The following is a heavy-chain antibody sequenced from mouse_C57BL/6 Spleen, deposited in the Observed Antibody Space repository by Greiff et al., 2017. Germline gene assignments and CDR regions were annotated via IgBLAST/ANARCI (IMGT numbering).Heavy chain of an antibody. CDR1: GFTFSNYW. D-gene: IGHD4-1*01. CDR3: TGSLTVDY. Sequence: EVKLEESGGGLVQPGGSMKLSCVASGFTFSNYWMNWVRQSPEEGLEWVAQIRLKSDNYATHYAESVKGRFTISRDDSKSSVYLQMNNLRAEDTGIYYCTGSLTVDYWGQGTTLTVSS. V-gene: IGHV6-3*01. CDR2: IRLKSDNYAT. J-gene: IGHJ2*01.